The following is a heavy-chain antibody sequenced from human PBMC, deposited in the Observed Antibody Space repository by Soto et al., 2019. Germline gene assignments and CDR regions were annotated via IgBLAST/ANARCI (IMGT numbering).Heavy chain of an antibody. J-gene: IGHJ6*02. Sequence: QVQLVESGGGVVQPGRSLRLSCAASGFTFSSYGMHWVRQAPGKGLEWVAVISYDGSNKYYADSVKGRFTISRDNSKNTLYLQMNSLMAEDTAVYYCAKDAGIAVAGNYYYYGMDVWGQGTTVTVSS. CDR2: ISYDGSNK. CDR1: GFTFSSYG. CDR3: AKDAGIAVAGNYYYYGMDV. V-gene: IGHV3-30*18. D-gene: IGHD6-19*01.